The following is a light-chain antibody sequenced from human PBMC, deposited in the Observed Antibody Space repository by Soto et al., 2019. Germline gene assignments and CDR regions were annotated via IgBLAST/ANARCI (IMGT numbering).Light chain of an antibody. Sequence: QSVLTQPPSVSGAPGQRVTISCTGSSSNIGAGYGVHWYQQLPETAPKLLIYGNSNRPSGVPDRFSGSKSGTSASLAITGLQAEDEADYYCQSYDSSLSGSVFGGGTMVTVL. CDR1: SSNIGAGYG. V-gene: IGLV1-40*01. CDR3: QSYDSSLSGSV. CDR2: GNS. J-gene: IGLJ3*02.